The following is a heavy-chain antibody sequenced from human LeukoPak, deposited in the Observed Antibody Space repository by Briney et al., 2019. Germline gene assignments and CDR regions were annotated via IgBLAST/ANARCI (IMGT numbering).Heavy chain of an antibody. Sequence: SETLSLTCAVSGGSISSGGYSWRWIRQPPGKGLEWIGYIYHSGSTYYNPSLKSRVTISVDRSKNQFSLKLSSVTAAGTAVYYCARGPNYSIGWFVFDYWGQGTLVTVSS. J-gene: IGHJ4*02. CDR3: ARGPNYSIGWFVFDY. CDR2: IYHSGST. V-gene: IGHV4-30-2*01. D-gene: IGHD6-19*01. CDR1: GGSISSGGYS.